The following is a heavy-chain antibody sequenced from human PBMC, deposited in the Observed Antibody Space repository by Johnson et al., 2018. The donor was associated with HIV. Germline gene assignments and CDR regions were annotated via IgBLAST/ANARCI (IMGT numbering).Heavy chain of an antibody. CDR1: GFTLSDYY. Sequence: MLLVESGGGLVQPGGSLRLSCVISGFTLSDYYMSWIRQAPGKGLEWVSSVTGSGGTSYYADSVKGRFTISRDNSKNTLYLQMNSLRADDTALYYCARDWLTSRAVAGTSAFDIWGQGTMVTVSS. CDR2: VTGSGGTS. CDR3: ARDWLTSRAVAGTSAFDI. J-gene: IGHJ3*02. D-gene: IGHD6-19*01. V-gene: IGHV3-23*04.